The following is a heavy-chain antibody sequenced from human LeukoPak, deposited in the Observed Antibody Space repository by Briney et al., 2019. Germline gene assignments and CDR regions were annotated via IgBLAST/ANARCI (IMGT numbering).Heavy chain of an antibody. V-gene: IGHV3-23*01. CDR1: GFTFAKFA. Sequence: HPGESLRLSCAISGFTFAKFAMSWVRQAPGKGLEWVSTISGSGIVTYYADSVKGRFTISRDNSKNTLYLQMNSLRAEDTAVYYCAKGVGGLPSYTIYSGQGDWGQGTLVTVSS. J-gene: IGHJ4*02. CDR2: ISGSGIVT. D-gene: IGHD5-12*01. CDR3: AKGVGGLPSYTIYSGQGD.